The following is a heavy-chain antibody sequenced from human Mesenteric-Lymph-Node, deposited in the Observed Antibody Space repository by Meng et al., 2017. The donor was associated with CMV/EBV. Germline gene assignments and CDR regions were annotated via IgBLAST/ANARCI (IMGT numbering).Heavy chain of an antibody. Sequence: CAACGFNFSSYSMNWVRQAPGKGLEWVSSISSSSSYIYYADSVKGRFTISRDNAKNSLYLQMNSLRAEDTAVYYCASSPRLSSDWFDPWGQGALVTVSS. J-gene: IGHJ5*02. V-gene: IGHV3-21*01. CDR3: ASSPRLSSDWFDP. CDR1: GFNFSSYS. CDR2: ISSSSSYI. D-gene: IGHD3-10*01.